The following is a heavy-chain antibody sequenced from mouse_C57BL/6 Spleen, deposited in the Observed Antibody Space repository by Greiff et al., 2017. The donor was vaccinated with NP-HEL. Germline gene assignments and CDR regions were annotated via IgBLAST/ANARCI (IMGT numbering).Heavy chain of an antibody. CDR1: GYTFTDYE. J-gene: IGHJ2*01. CDR2: IDPETGGT. V-gene: IGHV1-15*01. CDR3: TRWYYGTYFDY. Sequence: VQLQQSGAELVRPGASVTLSCKASGYTFTDYEMHWVKQTPVHGLEWIGAIDPETGGTAYNQKFKGKAILTADKSSSTAYMELRSLTSEDSAVYYCTRWYYGTYFDYWGQGTTLTVSS. D-gene: IGHD1-1*01.